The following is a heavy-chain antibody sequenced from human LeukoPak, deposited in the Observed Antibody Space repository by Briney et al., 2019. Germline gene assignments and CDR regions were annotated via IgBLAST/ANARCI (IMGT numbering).Heavy chain of an antibody. CDR2: IYYSGST. J-gene: IGHJ4*02. D-gene: IGHD3-10*01. V-gene: IGHV4-39*02. CDR1: GGSISSSSYY. Sequence: SETLSLTCTVSGGSISSSSYYWGWIRQPPGKGLEWIGNIYYSGSTYYNPSLKSRVTISVDTSKNHFSLKLSSVTAADTAVYYCARGRYHYYGSGSALYYFDYWGQGTLVTVSS. CDR3: ARGRYHYYGSGSALYYFDY.